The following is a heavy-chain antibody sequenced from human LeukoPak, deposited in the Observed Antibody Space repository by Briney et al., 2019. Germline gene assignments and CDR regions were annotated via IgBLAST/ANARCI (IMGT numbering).Heavy chain of an antibody. J-gene: IGHJ6*03. CDR2: IYYSGST. D-gene: IGHD3-10*01. Sequence: PSETLSLTCTVSGGSISSYYWSWIRQPPGKGLEWIGYIYYSGSTNYNPSLKSRVTISVDTSKNQFSLKLSSVTAADTAVYYCARLVGTYYYGSGSNPGNYYYYYMDVWGKGTTVTISS. CDR3: ARLVGTYYYGSGSNPGNYYYYYMDV. CDR1: GGSISSYY. V-gene: IGHV4-59*12.